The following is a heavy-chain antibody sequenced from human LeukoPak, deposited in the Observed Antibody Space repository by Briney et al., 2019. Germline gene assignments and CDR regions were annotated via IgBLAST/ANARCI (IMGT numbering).Heavy chain of an antibody. CDR2: IYHSGST. J-gene: IGHJ4*02. V-gene: IGHV4-30-2*01. Sequence: SETLSLTCTVSGGSISSGGYYWSWIRQPPGKGLEWIGYIYHSGSTYYNPSLKSRVTISVDRSKNQFSLKLSSATAADTAVYYCARDVAVGTRGLDYWGQGTLVTVSS. D-gene: IGHD6-19*01. CDR1: GGSISSGGYY. CDR3: ARDVAVGTRGLDY.